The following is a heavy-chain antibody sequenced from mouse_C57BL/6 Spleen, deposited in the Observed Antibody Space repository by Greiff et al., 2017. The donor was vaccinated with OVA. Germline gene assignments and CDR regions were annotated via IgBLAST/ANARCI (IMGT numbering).Heavy chain of an antibody. Sequence: QVQLQQSGPELVKPGASVKISCKASGYAFSSSWMNWVKQRPGKGLEWIGRIYPGDGDTNYNGKFKGKATLTADKSSSTAYMQLSSLTSEDSAVYFCARLPIYYYGSSWGYFDVWGTGTTVTVSS. CDR3: ARLPIYYYGSSWGYFDV. CDR2: IYPGDGDT. D-gene: IGHD1-1*01. V-gene: IGHV1-82*01. J-gene: IGHJ1*03. CDR1: GYAFSSSW.